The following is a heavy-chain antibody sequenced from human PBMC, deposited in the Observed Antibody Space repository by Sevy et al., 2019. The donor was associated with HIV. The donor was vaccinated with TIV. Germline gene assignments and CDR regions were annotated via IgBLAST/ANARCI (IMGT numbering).Heavy chain of an antibody. CDR3: ASLAAASGLDYMDV. CDR1: GYTLTSHY. J-gene: IGHJ6*03. D-gene: IGHD6-13*01. Sequence: ASVKVSCKASGYTLTSHYMHWVRQAPGQGLEWMGISNPSGGYTRYAQKFQGRVIRTRDTSTSTAYMELSSLGSDDTAVYYCASLAAASGLDYMDVWGKGTTVTVSS. CDR2: SNPSGGYT. V-gene: IGHV1-46*01.